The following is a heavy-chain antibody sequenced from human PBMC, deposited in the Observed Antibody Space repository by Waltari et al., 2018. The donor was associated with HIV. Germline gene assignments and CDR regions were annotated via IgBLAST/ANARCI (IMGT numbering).Heavy chain of an antibody. V-gene: IGHV4-59*02. CDR1: GFSVPSFY. CDR2: VHHTGAS. J-gene: IGHJ3*02. D-gene: IGHD2-8*01. Sequence: QVWLQASGPGLVKPSETLSLTCTVSGFSVPSFYLNSLRQSPEKGLEWIGYVHHTGASKCNPPLRSRVSMSVDTSKNEITLSLTSATAADTAVYYCARWCDTNCHTFDIWGQGTSVTVSS. CDR3: ARWCDTNCHTFDI.